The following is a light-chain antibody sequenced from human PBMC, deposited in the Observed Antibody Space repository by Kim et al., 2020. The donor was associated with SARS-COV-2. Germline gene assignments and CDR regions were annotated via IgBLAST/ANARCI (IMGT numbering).Light chain of an antibody. CDR1: QSVSNNF. Sequence: EIVLTQSPGTLSLSPWERATLSCRASQSVSNNFLAWYQHKPGQAPRLLIYGVSIRATDTPDRFSGSGSGTDFTLTISRLQPEDFGVYYCQQFATSLSFGGGTKVDIK. V-gene: IGKV3-20*01. CDR3: QQFATSLS. J-gene: IGKJ4*01. CDR2: GVS.